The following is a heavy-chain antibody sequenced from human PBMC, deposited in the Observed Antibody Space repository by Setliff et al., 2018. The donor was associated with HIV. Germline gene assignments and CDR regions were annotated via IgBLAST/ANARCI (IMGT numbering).Heavy chain of an antibody. CDR1: GFTLSSYS. Sequence: GESLKISCAASGFTLSSYSMNWVRQAPGKGLEWISYNGIINGAKHYADSMEGRFTISRDDAKNSLYLQMDSLRAEDTAVYYCVRDRDWAFDYWGQGILVTVS. J-gene: IGHJ4*02. CDR3: VRDRDWAFDY. V-gene: IGHV3-48*01. D-gene: IGHD3-9*01. CDR2: NGIINGAK.